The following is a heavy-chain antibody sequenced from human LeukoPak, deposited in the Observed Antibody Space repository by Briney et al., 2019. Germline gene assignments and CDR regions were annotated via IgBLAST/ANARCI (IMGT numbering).Heavy chain of an antibody. Sequence: SETLSLTCTVSSGSLSSYYWSWIRQPPGQGLEWIGYIYYSGSTNYNPSLRSRVTISVDTSKNQFSLKLSSVTAADTAVYYCARDKAGGIGVVPAATLGAFDIWGQGTMVTVSS. CDR1: SGSLSSYY. CDR3: ARDKAGGIGVVPAATLGAFDI. J-gene: IGHJ3*02. CDR2: IYYSGST. V-gene: IGHV4-59*01. D-gene: IGHD2-2*01.